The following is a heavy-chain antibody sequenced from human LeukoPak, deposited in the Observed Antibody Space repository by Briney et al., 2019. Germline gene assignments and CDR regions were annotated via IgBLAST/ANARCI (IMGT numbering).Heavy chain of an antibody. V-gene: IGHV3-66*01. D-gene: IGHD6-13*01. Sequence: GGSLRLSCVASGFTVSSNYMSWVRQAPGKGLEWVSVIYSGGSTYYADSVKGRFTISRDNSNNMLYLQMNSLRGEDTAVYYCARDRGVYSRTLEDWGQGTLVTVSS. CDR1: GFTVSSNY. J-gene: IGHJ4*02. CDR2: IYSGGST. CDR3: ARDRGVYSRTLED.